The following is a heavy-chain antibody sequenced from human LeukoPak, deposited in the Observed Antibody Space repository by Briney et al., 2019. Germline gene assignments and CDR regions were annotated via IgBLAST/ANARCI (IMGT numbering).Heavy chain of an antibody. J-gene: IGHJ4*02. CDR2: IYYSGST. CDR1: GYSISSGYY. Sequence: SETLSLTCTVSGYSISSGYYWGWIRQPPGKGLEWIGSIYYSGSTYYNPSLKSRVTISVDTSKNQFSLKLSSVTAADTAVYYCARGRSSAGIYWGQGTLVTVSS. V-gene: IGHV4-38-2*02. CDR3: ARGRSSAGIY. D-gene: IGHD6-19*01.